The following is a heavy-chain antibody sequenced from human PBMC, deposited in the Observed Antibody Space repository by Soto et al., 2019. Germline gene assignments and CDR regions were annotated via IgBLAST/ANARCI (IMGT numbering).Heavy chain of an antibody. J-gene: IGHJ3*01. V-gene: IGHV2-5*02. CDR2: IYWDNDK. D-gene: IGHD3-16*02. CDR1: GFSLTTRQVG. Sequence: QITLKESGPTLVEPTQTLTLTCTFSGFSLTTRQVGVGWIRQPPGQALEGLAVIYWDNDKRYSPSLERRLTITKDTSQTQVVLTMTNMDPMDTATYYCAHLMITYWRVIAYDAFDVWGQGTMVTVSS. CDR3: AHLMITYWRVIAYDAFDV.